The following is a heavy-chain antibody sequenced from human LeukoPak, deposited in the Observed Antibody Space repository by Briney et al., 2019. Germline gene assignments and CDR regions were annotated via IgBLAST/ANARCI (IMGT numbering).Heavy chain of an antibody. CDR1: RFTFSSYE. CDR2: ISSSGSTI. V-gene: IGHV3-48*03. Sequence: GGSLRLSCAASRFTFSSYEMNWVRQAPGKGLEWVSYISSSGSTIYYADSVKGRFTISRDNAKNSLYLQMNSLRAEDTAVYYCARDGDSGSYYLFDYWGQGTLVTVSS. CDR3: ARDGDSGSYYLFDY. D-gene: IGHD1-26*01. J-gene: IGHJ4*02.